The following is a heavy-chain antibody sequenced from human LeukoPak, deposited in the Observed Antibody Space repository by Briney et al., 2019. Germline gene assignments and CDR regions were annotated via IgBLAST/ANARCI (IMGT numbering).Heavy chain of an antibody. Sequence: ASVKVSCKASGYTFTSYYMHWVRQAPGQGLEWMGWISAHNGNTKYAQKLQGRVTMTTDTSTTTAHMELRSLISDDTAVYYCARGRGSGSYEAFDIWGQGTMVTVSS. CDR2: ISAHNGNT. CDR3: ARGRGSGSYEAFDI. CDR1: GYTFTSYY. J-gene: IGHJ3*02. V-gene: IGHV1-18*04. D-gene: IGHD3-10*01.